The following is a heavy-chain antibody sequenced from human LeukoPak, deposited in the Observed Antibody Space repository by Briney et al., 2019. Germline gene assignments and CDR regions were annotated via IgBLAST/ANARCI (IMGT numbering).Heavy chain of an antibody. CDR3: AKDRQTITIFGVVNTPRANFDY. V-gene: IGHV3-30*02. CDR2: IRYDGSNK. Sequence: PGGSLRLSCAASGFIFSRYDIHWVRQAPGKGLEWVAFIRYDGSNKNYADSVKGRFTISRDNFMSTVYLQMNSLRAEDTAVYYCAKDRQTITIFGVVNTPRANFDYWGQGTLVTVSS. D-gene: IGHD3-3*01. J-gene: IGHJ4*02. CDR1: GFIFSRYD.